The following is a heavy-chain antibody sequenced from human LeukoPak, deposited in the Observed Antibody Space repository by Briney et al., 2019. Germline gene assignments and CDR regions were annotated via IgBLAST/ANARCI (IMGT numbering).Heavy chain of an antibody. J-gene: IGHJ4*02. CDR1: GFTFSSYW. CDR3: ARDKDVLRYFDWLFYFEY. CDR2: INGDGSST. D-gene: IGHD3-9*01. Sequence: GGSLRLSCAASGFTFSSYWMHWVRQAPGKGLLWVSRINGDGSSTKYADSVKGRFTISRDNAKNTLYLQMNSLRAEDTAVYYCARDKDVLRYFDWLFYFEYWGQGTLVTVSS. V-gene: IGHV3-74*03.